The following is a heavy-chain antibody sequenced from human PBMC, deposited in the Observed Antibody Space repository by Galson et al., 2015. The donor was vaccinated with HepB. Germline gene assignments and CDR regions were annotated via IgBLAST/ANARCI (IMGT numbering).Heavy chain of an antibody. CDR3: ARGYCSSTSCYGVYYYYYMDV. J-gene: IGHJ6*03. CDR2: IWYDGSNK. Sequence: SLRLSCAASGFTFSSYGMHWVRQAPGKGLEWVAVIWYDGSNKYYADSVKGRFTISRDNSKNTLYLQMNSLRAEDTAVYYCARGYCSSTSCYGVYYYYYMDVWGKGTTVTVSS. V-gene: IGHV3-33*01. D-gene: IGHD2-2*01. CDR1: GFTFSSYG.